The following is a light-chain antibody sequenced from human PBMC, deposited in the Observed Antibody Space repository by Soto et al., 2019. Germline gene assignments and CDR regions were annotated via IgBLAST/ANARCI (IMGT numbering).Light chain of an antibody. Sequence: QPVLTQSPSASASLGASVKLTCTLTSGHSSYAIAWHQQQPEKGPRYLMNLNGDGSHSKGDGIPDRFSGSSSGAERYITIASLQSEDEADYYCQTWGTGIQVFGGGTQLTVL. CDR3: QTWGTGIQV. V-gene: IGLV4-69*01. CDR2: LNGDGSH. J-gene: IGLJ3*02. CDR1: SGHSSYA.